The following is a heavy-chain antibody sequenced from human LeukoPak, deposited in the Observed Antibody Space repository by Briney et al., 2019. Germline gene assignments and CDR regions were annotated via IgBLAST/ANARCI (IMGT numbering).Heavy chain of an antibody. CDR2: IYSGGST. V-gene: IGHV3-66*01. J-gene: IGHJ4*02. CDR3: ARVGYDSSGYYGFIDY. CDR1: GFTVSSNC. Sequence: GGSLRLSCAASGFTVSSNCMSWVRQAPGKGLEWVSVIYSGGSTYYADSVKGRFTISRDNSKNTLYLQMNSLRAEDTAVYYCARVGYDSSGYYGFIDYWGQGTLVTVSS. D-gene: IGHD3-22*01.